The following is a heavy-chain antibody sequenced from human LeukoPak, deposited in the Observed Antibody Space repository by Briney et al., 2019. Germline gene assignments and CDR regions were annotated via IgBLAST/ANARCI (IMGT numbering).Heavy chain of an antibody. CDR1: GYSISSGYY. J-gene: IGHJ5*02. CDR2: IYHSGST. D-gene: IGHD3-10*01. CDR3: ARELYYGSGSYYYGWFDP. V-gene: IGHV4-38-2*02. Sequence: SETLSLTCAVSGYSISSGYYWGWIRQPPGKGLEWIGSIYHSGSTYYNPFLKSRVTISVDTSKNQFSLKLSSVTAADTAVYYCARELYYGSGSYYYGWFDPWGQGTLVTVSS.